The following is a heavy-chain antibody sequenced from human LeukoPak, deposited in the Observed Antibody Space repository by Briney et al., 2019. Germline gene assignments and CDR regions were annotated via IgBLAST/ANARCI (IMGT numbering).Heavy chain of an antibody. J-gene: IGHJ4*02. CDR3: ARALPSPSGYFDY. Sequence: GGSLRLSCAASGFTFSTYSLHWARQAPGKGLEWVAVISRDGTSKYHADSVKGRFTISRDDSKNTLFLQMNSLRAEDTAVYYCARALPSPSGYFDYWGQGTLVTVSS. D-gene: IGHD7-27*01. CDR1: GFTFSTYS. CDR2: ISRDGTSK. V-gene: IGHV3-30-3*01.